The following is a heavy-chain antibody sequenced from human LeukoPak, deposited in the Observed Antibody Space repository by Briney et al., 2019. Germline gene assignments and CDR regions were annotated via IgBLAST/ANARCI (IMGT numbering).Heavy chain of an antibody. CDR2: IYYSGST. V-gene: IGHV4-39*01. CDR3: AKAGVRYYDSSGLHAFDF. J-gene: IGHJ3*01. CDR1: GGSISSTSYF. D-gene: IGHD3-22*01. Sequence: PSETLSLTCTVSGGSISSTSYFWGWICQPPGKGLEWIGTIYYSGSTYYNPSLKSRVTMSVDTSRNQFSLKLSSVNAADTAGYYCAKAGVRYYDSSGLHAFDFWGQGTMVTVSS.